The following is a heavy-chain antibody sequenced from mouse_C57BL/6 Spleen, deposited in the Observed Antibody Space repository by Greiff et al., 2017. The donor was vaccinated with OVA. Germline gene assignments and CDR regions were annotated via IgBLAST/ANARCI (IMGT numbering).Heavy chain of an antibody. CDR1: GFSFNTYA. Sequence: EVQGVESGGGLVQPKGSLKLSCAASGFSFNTYAMNWVRQAPGKGLEWVARIRSKSNNYATYYADSVKDRFTISRDDSESMLYLQMNNLKTEDTAMYYCVRDSNYVAWFAYWGQGTLVTVSA. D-gene: IGHD2-5*01. V-gene: IGHV10-1*01. J-gene: IGHJ3*01. CDR2: IRSKSNNYAT. CDR3: VRDSNYVAWFAY.